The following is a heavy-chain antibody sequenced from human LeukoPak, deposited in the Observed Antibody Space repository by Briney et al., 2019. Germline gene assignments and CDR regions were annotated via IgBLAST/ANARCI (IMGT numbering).Heavy chain of an antibody. D-gene: IGHD3-9*01. CDR2: IFHNGRT. CDR1: GYSMSRGYF. CDR3: AADVLRYFDWPYGFHV. V-gene: IGHV4-38-2*01. Sequence: SETVSLTCGVSGYSMSRGYFWGWIRQPPGKRPEWIASIFHNGRTYYSPSLKRRVTIALDTSKSQFSLKLASVTAADTAVYYCAADVLRYFDWPYGFHVWGQGTTVTVSS. J-gene: IGHJ3*01.